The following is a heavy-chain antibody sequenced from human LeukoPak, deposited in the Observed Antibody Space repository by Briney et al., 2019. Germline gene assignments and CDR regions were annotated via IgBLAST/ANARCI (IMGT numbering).Heavy chain of an antibody. J-gene: IGHJ5*02. CDR3: ARGHYIWGSYRYTDWFDP. D-gene: IGHD3-16*02. Sequence: SETLSLTCAVYGGSFSGYYWSWIRQPPGKGLEWIGEINHSGSTNYNPSLKSRVTISVDTSKNQFSLKLSSVTAADTAVYYCARGHYIWGSYRYTDWFDPRGQGTLVTVSS. V-gene: IGHV4-34*01. CDR1: GGSFSGYY. CDR2: INHSGST.